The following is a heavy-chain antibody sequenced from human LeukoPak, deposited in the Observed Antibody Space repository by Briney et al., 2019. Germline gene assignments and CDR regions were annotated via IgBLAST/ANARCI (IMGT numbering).Heavy chain of an antibody. Sequence: GGSLRLSCAASGFTVSSNYMSWVRQAPGKGLEWVSVIYSGGSAYYADSVKGRFTISRDNSKNSLYLQMNSLRAEDTAVYYCARGEQQLVEVDYWGQGTLVTVSS. CDR2: IYSGGSA. V-gene: IGHV3-66*01. CDR1: GFTVSSNY. J-gene: IGHJ4*02. CDR3: ARGEQQLVEVDY. D-gene: IGHD6-13*01.